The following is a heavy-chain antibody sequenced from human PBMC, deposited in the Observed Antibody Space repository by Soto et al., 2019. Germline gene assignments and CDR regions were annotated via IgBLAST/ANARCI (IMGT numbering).Heavy chain of an antibody. CDR2: ISGSGTYI. Sequence: EVQLVESGGGLVKPGGSLRLSCAASGFTFSSFSMSWVRQAPGKGLEWVSAISGSGTYIYYADSVKGRFTISRDNAKNSLYLQMNSLRAEDTAVYYCARDPSDLWEPDQDFQHWGQGTLVTVSS. D-gene: IGHD1-26*01. V-gene: IGHV3-21*01. CDR3: ARDPSDLWEPDQDFQH. J-gene: IGHJ1*01. CDR1: GFTFSSFS.